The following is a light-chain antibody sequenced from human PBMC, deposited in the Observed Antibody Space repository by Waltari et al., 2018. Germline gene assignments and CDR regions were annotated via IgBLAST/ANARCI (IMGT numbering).Light chain of an antibody. J-gene: IGLJ3*02. CDR3: CSYVGGTSWV. CDR2: EGN. CDR1: RSDVGHFPL. Sequence: QSALPQPASVSGSPGQSISISCPGSRSDVGHFPLLSWYQQHPGKAPKVIIYEGNKRPSGLSDRFSGSKSGNTASLTISGLQPDDEADYYCCSYVGGTSWVFGGGTKLTVL. V-gene: IGLV2-23*01.